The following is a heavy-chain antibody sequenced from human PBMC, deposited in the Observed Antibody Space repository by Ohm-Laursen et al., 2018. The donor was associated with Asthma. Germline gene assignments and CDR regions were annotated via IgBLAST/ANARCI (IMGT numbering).Heavy chain of an antibody. D-gene: IGHD4-11*01. CDR3: ARDDYSDHGMDV. V-gene: IGHV4-31*11. Sequence: TLSLTCAVSGGSISSGGYYWSWIRQHPGKGLEWIGYIYYSGSTYYNPSLKSRVTISVDTSKNQFSLKLSSVTAVDTAVYYCARDDYSDHGMDVWGQGTTVTVSS. J-gene: IGHJ6*02. CDR1: GGSISSGGYY. CDR2: IYYSGST.